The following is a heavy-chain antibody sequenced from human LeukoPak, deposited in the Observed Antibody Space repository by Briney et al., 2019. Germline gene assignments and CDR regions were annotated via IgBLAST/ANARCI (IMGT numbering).Heavy chain of an antibody. J-gene: IGHJ2*01. Sequence: SETLSLTCAVSGGSTSSSNWWSWVRQPPGKGLEWIGEIFHTGSTKYNSSLKSRVTISIDKSKNHFSLKLSSVTAADTAVYYCAKYYYDSREHWYFDLWGRGTLVTVSS. CDR1: GGSTSSSNW. CDR3: AKYYYDSREHWYFDL. D-gene: IGHD3-22*01. V-gene: IGHV4-4*02. CDR2: IFHTGST.